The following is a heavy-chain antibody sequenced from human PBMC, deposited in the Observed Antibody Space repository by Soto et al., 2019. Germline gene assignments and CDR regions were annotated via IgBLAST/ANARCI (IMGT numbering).Heavy chain of an antibody. D-gene: IGHD3-10*01. J-gene: IGHJ6*02. Sequence: SETLSLTCGVYGGSFSGYYWSWIRQPPGKGLEWIGEINHSGSTNYNPSLKSRVTISVDTSKNQFSLKLSSVTAADTAVYYCARGHSGVRGVITYYYYYGMDVWGQGTTVTVSS. CDR2: INHSGST. CDR3: ARGHSGVRGVITYYYYYGMDV. CDR1: GGSFSGYY. V-gene: IGHV4-34*01.